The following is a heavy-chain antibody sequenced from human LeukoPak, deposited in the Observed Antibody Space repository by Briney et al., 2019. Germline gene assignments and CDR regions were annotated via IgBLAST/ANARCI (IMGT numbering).Heavy chain of an antibody. V-gene: IGHV3-21*01. CDR1: GFTFSSYS. D-gene: IGHD3-16*01. Sequence: GGSLKLSCAASGFTFSSYSMNWVRQAPGKGLEWVSSISSSSSYIYYADSVKGRFTISRDNAKNSLYLQMNSLRAEDTAVYYCAGSPPGTFYFDYWGQGTLVTVSS. CDR3: AGSPPGTFYFDY. CDR2: ISSSSSYI. J-gene: IGHJ4*02.